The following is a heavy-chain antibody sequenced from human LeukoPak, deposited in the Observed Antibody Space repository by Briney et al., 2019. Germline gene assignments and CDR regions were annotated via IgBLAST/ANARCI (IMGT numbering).Heavy chain of an antibody. V-gene: IGHV4-59*11. CDR3: ARVGYSSGWSHFDL. J-gene: IGHJ2*01. CDR2: IFYSGST. CDR1: GCSISSHY. D-gene: IGHD6-19*01. Sequence: SETLSLTCAVSGCSISSHYRSWVRQPPGKGLEWVSAIFYSGSTNYNPSLRNRVTISVDTPKNQFSLKLSSVTAADTAVYYCARVGYSSGWSHFDLWGRGTLVTVSS.